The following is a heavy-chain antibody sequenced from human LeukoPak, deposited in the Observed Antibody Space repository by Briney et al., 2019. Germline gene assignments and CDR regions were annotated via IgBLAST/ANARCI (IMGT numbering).Heavy chain of an antibody. CDR3: ARDRPLWPEGSYGMDV. V-gene: IGHV4-38-2*02. D-gene: IGHD3-10*01. CDR2: IFHSGST. CDR1: GYSISSGYY. Sequence: SETLSLTCTVSGYSISSGYYWGWIRQPPGKGLEWIGNIFHSGSTYYNPSLRSRVTISVDTSKNQFSLKLSSVTAADTAVYYCARDRPLWPEGSYGMDVWGQGTTVTVSS. J-gene: IGHJ6*02.